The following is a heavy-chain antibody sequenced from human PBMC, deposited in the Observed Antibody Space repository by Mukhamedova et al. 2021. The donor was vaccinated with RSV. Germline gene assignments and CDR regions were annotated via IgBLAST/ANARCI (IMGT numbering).Heavy chain of an antibody. D-gene: IGHD3-16*01. Sequence: VRQAPGKGLEWVSVIYSGGSTYYADSVKGRFTISRDTSENTLYLQMNSLRAEDTAMYYCARGQRVGVGVMGSWGQGTLVTVSS. J-gene: IGHJ5*02. CDR3: ARGQRVGVGVMGS. V-gene: IGHV3-53*01. CDR2: IYSGGST.